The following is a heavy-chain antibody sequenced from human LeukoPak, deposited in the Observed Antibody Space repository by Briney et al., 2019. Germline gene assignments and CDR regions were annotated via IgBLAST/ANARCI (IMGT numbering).Heavy chain of an antibody. CDR1: GLTFSNYA. CDR3: AKGPLIEVAGTTWDY. Sequence: GGSLRLSCAASGLTFSNYAMSWVRQAPGKELEWVSAISGSGANTYYADSVKGRFTISRDNSKNTLYLQMNSLRAEDRAIYYCAKGPLIEVAGTTWDYWGQGTLVTVSS. D-gene: IGHD6-19*01. V-gene: IGHV3-23*01. J-gene: IGHJ4*02. CDR2: ISGSGANT.